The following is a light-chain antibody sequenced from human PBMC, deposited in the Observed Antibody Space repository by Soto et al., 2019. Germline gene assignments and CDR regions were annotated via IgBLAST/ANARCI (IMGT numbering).Light chain of an antibody. CDR2: EVT. CDR1: SNDVGYYNY. CDR3: SSYTTAYTQV. J-gene: IGLJ1*01. V-gene: IGLV2-14*01. Sequence: QSVLSQPASVSGSPGQSITISCTGTSNDVGYYNYVSWYQQHPGQAPKLMISEVTTRPSGVSDRFSGSKSGNTASLTISRLQAEDEAHYYCSSYTTAYTQVFGTGTKVTVL.